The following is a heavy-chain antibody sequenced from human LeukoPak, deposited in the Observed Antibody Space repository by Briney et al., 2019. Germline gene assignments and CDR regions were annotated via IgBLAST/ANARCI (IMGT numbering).Heavy chain of an antibody. CDR1: GYTLTELS. V-gene: IGHV1-24*01. CDR2: FDPEDGET. Sequence: GASVKVSCKVSGYTLTELSMHWVRQAPGKGLEWMGGFDPEDGETIYAQKFQGRVTMTRNTSISTAYMELSSLRSEDTAVYYCARGLGRPPRGSLNWFDPWGQGTLVTVSS. CDR3: ARGLGRPPRGSLNWFDP. J-gene: IGHJ5*02. D-gene: IGHD1-26*01.